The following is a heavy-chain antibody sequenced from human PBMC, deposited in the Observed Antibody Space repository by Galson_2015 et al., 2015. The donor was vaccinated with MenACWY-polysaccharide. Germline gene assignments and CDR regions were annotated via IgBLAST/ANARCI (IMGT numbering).Heavy chain of an antibody. J-gene: IGHJ4*02. D-gene: IGHD2-15*01. Sequence: SVKVSCKASGGTFSSNAISWLRQAPGQGFEWVGRIIPFAGMVHYAQKFQGRITVTADTSTSTAYMELSSLTSEDTAVFYCARTECSDGTCYSAHWGQGTLVTVSS. CDR1: GGTFSSNA. CDR2: IIPFAGMV. CDR3: ARTECSDGTCYSAH. V-gene: IGHV1-69*04.